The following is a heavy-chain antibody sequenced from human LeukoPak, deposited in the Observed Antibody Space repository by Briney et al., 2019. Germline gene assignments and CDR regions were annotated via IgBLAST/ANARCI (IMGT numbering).Heavy chain of an antibody. CDR1: GFTFSSYA. V-gene: IGHV3-23*01. Sequence: QPGGSLRLSCAASGFTFSSYAMSWVPQAPGKGLEWVSAISGSGGSTYYADSVKGRFTISRDNSKNNLYLQMNSLRAEDTAVYYCARMGITGTTLGAFDIWGQGTMVTVSS. J-gene: IGHJ3*02. CDR2: ISGSGGST. D-gene: IGHD1-7*01. CDR3: ARMGITGTTLGAFDI.